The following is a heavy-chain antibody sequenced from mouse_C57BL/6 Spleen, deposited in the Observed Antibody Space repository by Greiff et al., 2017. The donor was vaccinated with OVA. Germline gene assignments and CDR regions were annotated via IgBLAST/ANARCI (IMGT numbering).Heavy chain of an antibody. D-gene: IGHD2-2*01. V-gene: IGHV1-59*01. CDR3: ARSGKVTTGVDY. CDR1: GYTFTSYW. CDR2: IDPSDSYT. J-gene: IGHJ2*01. Sequence: QVQLQQPGAELVRPGTSVKLSCKASGYTFTSYWMHWVKQRPGQGLEWIGVIDPSDSYTNYNQKFKGKATLTVDTSSSTAYMQLSSLTSEDSAVYYCARSGKVTTGVDYWGQGTTLTVSS.